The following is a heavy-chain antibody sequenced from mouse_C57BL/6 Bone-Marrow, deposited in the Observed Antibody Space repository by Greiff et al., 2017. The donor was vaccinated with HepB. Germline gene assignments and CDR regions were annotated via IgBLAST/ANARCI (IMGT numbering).Heavy chain of an antibody. CDR2: ISSGSSTI. J-gene: IGHJ3*01. CDR1: GFTFSDYG. D-gene: IGHD2-4*01. Sequence: DVKLVESGGGLVKPGGSLNLSCAASGFTFSDYGLHWVLQAPEKGLEWFAYISSGSSTIYYADTVKGRFTISRDNAKNTLFLQMTSLRSEDTAMYYCARPMIRAWFAYWGQGTLVTVSA. CDR3: ARPMIRAWFAY. V-gene: IGHV5-17*01.